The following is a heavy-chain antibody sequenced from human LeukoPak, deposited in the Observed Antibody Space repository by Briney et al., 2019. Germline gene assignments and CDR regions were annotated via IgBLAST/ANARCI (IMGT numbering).Heavy chain of an antibody. V-gene: IGHV4-39*01. CDR1: GGSISSSPYY. CDR3: ARPVTSRLGWFDP. D-gene: IGHD1-1*01. J-gene: IGHJ5*02. Sequence: SETLSLTCTVSGGSISSSPYYWGWIRQPPGKGLEWIGTIYYSGSTYYNPSLKSRVTISVDTSKNQFSLKLTSVTAADTAVYYCARPVTSRLGWFDPWGQGTLVTVSS. CDR2: IYYSGST.